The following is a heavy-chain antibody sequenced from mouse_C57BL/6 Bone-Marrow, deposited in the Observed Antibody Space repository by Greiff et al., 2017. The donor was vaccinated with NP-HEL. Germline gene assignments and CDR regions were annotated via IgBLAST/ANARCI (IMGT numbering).Heavy chain of an antibody. CDR1: GFNITDYY. J-gene: IGHJ2*01. CDR2: IDPEDGET. Sequence: VQLQQSGAELVKPGASVKLSCTASGFNITDYYMHWVKQRTEQGLEWIGRIDPEDGETKYAPKFQGKATITADTSSNTAYLLLSNLTSEDAAVYYCSRSDWDLFDYWGQGTTLTVSS. V-gene: IGHV14-2*01. D-gene: IGHD4-1*01. CDR3: SRSDWDLFDY.